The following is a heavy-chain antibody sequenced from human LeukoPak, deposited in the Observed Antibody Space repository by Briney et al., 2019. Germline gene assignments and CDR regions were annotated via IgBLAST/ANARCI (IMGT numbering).Heavy chain of an antibody. CDR2: ISSSGSTI. D-gene: IGHD3-10*01. CDR1: GFTFRSYE. J-gene: IGHJ6*03. Sequence: GGSLRLSCAASGFTFRSYEMNWVRQAPGKGLEWVSYISSSGSTIYYADSVKGRFTISRDNAKNSLYLQMNSLRAEDTAVYYCAKVPSMVRGVIIGYYMDVRGKGTTVTISS. V-gene: IGHV3-48*03. CDR3: AKVPSMVRGVIIGYYMDV.